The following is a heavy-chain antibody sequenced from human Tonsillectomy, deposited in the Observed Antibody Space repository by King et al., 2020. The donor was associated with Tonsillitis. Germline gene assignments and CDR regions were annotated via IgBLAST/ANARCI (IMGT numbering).Heavy chain of an antibody. CDR2: INNSSGTI. J-gene: IGHJ6*02. CDR3: ARDTDFWSGYYPPDV. CDR1: GFTFSSYS. D-gene: IGHD3-3*01. Sequence: VQLVESGGGLVQPGGSLRLSCAASGFTFSSYSMNWVRQAPGKGLECISYINNSSGTIYYADSVKGRFTISRDNAKNSLYLQMNSLRDEDTAIYYCARDTDFWSGYYPPDVWGQGTTVTVSS. V-gene: IGHV3-48*02.